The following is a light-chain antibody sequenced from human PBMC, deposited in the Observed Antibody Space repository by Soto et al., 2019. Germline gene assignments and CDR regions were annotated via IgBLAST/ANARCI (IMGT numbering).Light chain of an antibody. CDR1: QSVSRSY. J-gene: IGKJ5*01. CDR3: QQRGDWPPIT. Sequence: EIVLTQSPGTLSLSPGERATLSCRASQSVSRSYLAWYQQKPGQAPRLLIYVASIRATGIPDRFSGSGSGTDFTLTISSLEPEDFAVYYCQQRGDWPPITFGQGTRLEIK. V-gene: IGKV3D-20*02. CDR2: VAS.